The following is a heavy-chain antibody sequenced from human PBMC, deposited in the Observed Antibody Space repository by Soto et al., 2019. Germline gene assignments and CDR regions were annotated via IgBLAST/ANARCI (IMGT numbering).Heavy chain of an antibody. CDR1: GYTFTSYG. D-gene: IGHD3-22*01. J-gene: IGHJ3*02. CDR3: ARDRSPLITMIVVGPDAFDI. V-gene: IGHV1-18*04. Sequence: QVQLVQSGAEVKKPGASVKVSCKASGYTFTSYGISWVRQAPGQGLEWMGWISAYNGNTNYAQKLQGRVTMTTDTSKSTDYLELGSLRSDDTAVYYCARDRSPLITMIVVGPDAFDIWGQGTMVTVSS. CDR2: ISAYNGNT.